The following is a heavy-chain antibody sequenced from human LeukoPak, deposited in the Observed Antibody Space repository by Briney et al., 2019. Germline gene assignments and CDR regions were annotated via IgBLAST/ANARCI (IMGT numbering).Heavy chain of an antibody. CDR1: GFTFSTYA. V-gene: IGHV3-23*01. Sequence: GGSLRLSCAASGFTFSTYAMSWVRQAPGKGLEWVATVSGSGLYTYYADSVRGRFTISRYNSKDTFYLQMNSLRAEDTAVYYCAKLMSQPALLFFDQWGQGTLVTVSS. CDR2: VSGSGLYT. J-gene: IGHJ4*02. D-gene: IGHD3-10*01. CDR3: AKLMSQPALLFFDQ.